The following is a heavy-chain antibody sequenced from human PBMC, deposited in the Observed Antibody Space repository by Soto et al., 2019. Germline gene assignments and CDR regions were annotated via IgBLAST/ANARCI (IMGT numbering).Heavy chain of an antibody. V-gene: IGHV3-66*01. CDR3: ARSRTGTTYGGMDV. Sequence: EVQLVESGGDLVQPGGSLGLSCAASGFAVSSNYMTWVRQAPGKGLEWVSVIHSGGDTHYADSVRGRFTISRDNSKNTLYLQMNSLRAEDTAVYCCARSRTGTTYGGMDVWGQGTTVTVSS. J-gene: IGHJ6*02. CDR1: GFAVSSNY. D-gene: IGHD1-7*01. CDR2: IHSGGDT.